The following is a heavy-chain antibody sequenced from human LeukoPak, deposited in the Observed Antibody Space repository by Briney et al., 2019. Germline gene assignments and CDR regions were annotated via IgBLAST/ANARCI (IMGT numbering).Heavy chain of an antibody. J-gene: IGHJ4*02. V-gene: IGHV4-59*01. CDR3: ASALTPGYCSGGTCSYFDY. CDR2: IYYSGST. D-gene: IGHD2-15*01. CDR1: GGSIRSYY. Sequence: PSETVSLTCTVSGGSIRSYYWSWIRQPPGKGLEWIGYIYYSGSTNSNPSLKSRVTISVDTSKNQFSLKVSSVTAADTAVYYCASALTPGYCSGGTCSYFDYWGQGTLVTVSS.